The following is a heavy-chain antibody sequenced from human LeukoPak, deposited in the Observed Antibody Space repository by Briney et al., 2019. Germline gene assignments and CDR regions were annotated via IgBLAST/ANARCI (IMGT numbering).Heavy chain of an antibody. CDR1: GGSISSGGYY. Sequence: PSETLSLTCTVSGGSISSGGYYWSWIRQPPGKGLEWIGYIYHSGSTYYNPSLKSRVTISVDRSKNQFSLKLSSVTAADTAVYYCAAQTGGIAAFYYFAYWGQGTLVTVSS. J-gene: IGHJ4*02. D-gene: IGHD6-13*01. CDR2: IYHSGST. V-gene: IGHV4-30-2*01. CDR3: AAQTGGIAAFYYFAY.